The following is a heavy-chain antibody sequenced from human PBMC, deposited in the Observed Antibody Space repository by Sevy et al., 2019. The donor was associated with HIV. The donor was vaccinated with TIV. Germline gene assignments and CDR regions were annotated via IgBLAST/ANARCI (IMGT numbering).Heavy chain of an antibody. CDR3: ARVGYAYGMDV. Sequence: GSLRLSCAASGFTFSSYDMHWVRQATGKGLEWVSAIGTAGDTYYPGSVKGRFTISRENAKNSLYLQMNSLRAGDTAVYYCARVGYAYGMDVWGQGTTVTVSS. V-gene: IGHV3-13*01. D-gene: IGHD5-12*01. CDR1: GFTFSSYD. J-gene: IGHJ6*02. CDR2: IGTAGDT.